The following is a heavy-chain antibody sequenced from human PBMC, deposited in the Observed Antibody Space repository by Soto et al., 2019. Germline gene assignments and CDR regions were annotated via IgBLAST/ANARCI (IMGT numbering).Heavy chain of an antibody. CDR1: GFTFSSYG. CDR3: ARDLLARIAAAGTLDP. J-gene: IGHJ5*02. V-gene: IGHV3-33*01. CDR2: IWYDGSNI. D-gene: IGHD6-13*01. Sequence: PGGSLRLSCAASGFTFSSYGMHWVRQAPGKGLEWVAVIWYDGSNIYYADSVKGRFTISRDNAKNTLYLQMNSLRAEDTAVYYCARDLLARIAAAGTLDPWGQGTLVTVSS.